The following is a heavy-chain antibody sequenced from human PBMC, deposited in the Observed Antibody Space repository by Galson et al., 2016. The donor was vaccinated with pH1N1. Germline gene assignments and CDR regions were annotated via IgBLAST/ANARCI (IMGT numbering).Heavy chain of an antibody. Sequence: SVKVSCKAFGYNFTIYGITWVRQAPGQGLEWMGIIDPSNGGTIYAQKFQGRIIMTVDRPTSTVDMEVSSLRYEDTAIYYCASFPTRTTGDYWGQGTLVTVST. CDR2: IDPSNGGT. J-gene: IGHJ4*02. CDR3: ASFPTRTTGDY. D-gene: IGHD1-1*01. CDR1: GYNFTIYG. V-gene: IGHV1-46*01.